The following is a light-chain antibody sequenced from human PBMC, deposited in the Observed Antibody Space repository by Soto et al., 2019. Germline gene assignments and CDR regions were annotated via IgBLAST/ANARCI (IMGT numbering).Light chain of an antibody. CDR2: EVV. CDR1: KNDIGVYDF. V-gene: IGLV2-14*01. J-gene: IGLJ3*02. Sequence: QSALTQPPSASGSPGQSVTISCTGTKNDIGVYDFVSWYQHHPGKAPRLIIYEVVQRPSGVSNRFSGSKSDNTASLTISGLQAEDEADYYCTSYTSSDTWVFGGGTKVTV. CDR3: TSYTSSDTWV.